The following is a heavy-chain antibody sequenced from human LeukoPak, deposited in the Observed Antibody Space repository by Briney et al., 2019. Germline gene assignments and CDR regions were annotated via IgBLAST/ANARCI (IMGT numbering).Heavy chain of an antibody. D-gene: IGHD3-16*01. CDR2: IYYSGST. V-gene: IGHV4-59*08. J-gene: IGHJ3*02. CDR1: GGSISSYY. Sequence: SETLSLTCTVSGGSISSYYWSWIRQRPGKGLEWIGYIYYSGSTNYNPSLKSRVTISVDTSKNQFSLKLSSVTAADTAVYYCARHGGRYAFDIWGQGTMVTVSS. CDR3: ARHGGRYAFDI.